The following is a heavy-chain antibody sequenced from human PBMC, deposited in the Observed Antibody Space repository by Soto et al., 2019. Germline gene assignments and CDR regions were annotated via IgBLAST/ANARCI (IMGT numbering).Heavy chain of an antibody. CDR1: GYAFANYG. J-gene: IGHJ5*02. D-gene: IGHD2-2*01. Sequence: QVQLVQSGGEVKKPGASVKVSCKASGYAFANYGITWVRQAPGQGLEYMGWLSGYNGNTNYEQKFQGRVTMTTDTTTSTVYMALRSLRSDDTAVYYCARFQDVPGASWFEPCGQGTVVTVCS. CDR2: LSGYNGNT. CDR3: ARFQDVPGASWFEP. V-gene: IGHV1-18*04.